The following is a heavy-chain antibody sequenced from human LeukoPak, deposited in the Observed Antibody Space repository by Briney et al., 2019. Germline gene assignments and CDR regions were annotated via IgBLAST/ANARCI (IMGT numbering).Heavy chain of an antibody. D-gene: IGHD6-13*01. CDR1: GFTFSSYW. J-gene: IGHJ6*02. CDR3: SSSWDWDYYYYGMDV. V-gene: IGHV3-7*01. Sequence: GGSLRLSCAASGFTFSSYWMSWVRQAPGKGLEWVANIKQDGSEKYYVDSVKGRFTISRDNAKNSLYLQMNSLRAEDTAVYYCSSSWDWDYYYYGMDVWGQGTTVTVSS. CDR2: IKQDGSEK.